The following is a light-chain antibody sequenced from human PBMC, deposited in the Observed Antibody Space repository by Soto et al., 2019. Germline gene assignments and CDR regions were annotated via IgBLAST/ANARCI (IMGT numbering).Light chain of an antibody. CDR2: DVS. V-gene: IGLV2-14*01. CDR1: NSDVGGYNY. CDR3: SSYTSSITTV. Sequence: QSALTQPASVSGSPGQSITISCTGTNSDVGGYNYVSWYQQHPGKAPKLMIYDVSDRPSGVSNRFSGSKSGNTASLTISGLQAEDEADYYCSSYTSSITTVFGGGTQLTVL. J-gene: IGLJ7*01.